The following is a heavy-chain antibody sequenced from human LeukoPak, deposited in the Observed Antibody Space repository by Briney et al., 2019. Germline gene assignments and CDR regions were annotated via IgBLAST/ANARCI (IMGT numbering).Heavy chain of an antibody. D-gene: IGHD3-16*02. Sequence: GGSLRLSCAASGFPFSSYAMSWVRHAPGKGLEWVSSISGSGGTTNYADSVKGRFTISRDNSKNTLFLQMNRLRAEDTAVYYCAKADYVWGSYRYDYWGQGSLVTVSS. CDR1: GFPFSSYA. J-gene: IGHJ4*02. CDR3: AKADYVWGSYRYDY. CDR2: ISGSGGTT. V-gene: IGHV3-23*01.